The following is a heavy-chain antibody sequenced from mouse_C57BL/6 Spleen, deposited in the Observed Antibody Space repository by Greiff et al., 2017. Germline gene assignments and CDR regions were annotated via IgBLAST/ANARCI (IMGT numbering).Heavy chain of an antibody. V-gene: IGHV4-1*01. Sequence: EADGVDFSRYWMSWVRRAPGKGLEWIGEINPDSSTINYAPSLKDKFIISRDNAKNTLYLQMSKVRSEDTALYYCARGDYGNPFWFAYWGQGTLVTVSA. CDR3: ARGDYGNPFWFAY. CDR2: INPDSSTI. D-gene: IGHD2-1*01. J-gene: IGHJ3*01. CDR1: GVDFSRYW.